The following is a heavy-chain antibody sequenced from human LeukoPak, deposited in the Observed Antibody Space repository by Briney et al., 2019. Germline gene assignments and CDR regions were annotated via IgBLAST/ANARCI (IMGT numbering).Heavy chain of an antibody. CDR1: GFTFSSYA. V-gene: IGHV3-30*04. CDR2: ISYDGSNK. D-gene: IGHD3-10*01. J-gene: IGHJ6*02. Sequence: GGSLRLSCAASGFTFSSYAMHWVRQAPGKGLEWVAVISYDGSNKYYADSVKGRFTISRDNSKNTLYLQMNSLRAEDTAVYYCARDGRFGELLSYGMDVWGQGTTVTVSS. CDR3: ARDGRFGELLSYGMDV.